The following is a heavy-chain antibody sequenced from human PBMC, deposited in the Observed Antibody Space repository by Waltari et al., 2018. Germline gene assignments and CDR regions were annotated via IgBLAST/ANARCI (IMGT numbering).Heavy chain of an antibody. Sequence: QVQLQESGPRLVKPWETLSLTCTVSGGSMTTSYWSWIRQAAGKGPEWIGRIYTTGDTKYNPSRKSRVIMSIDTSKNQFSLSLNSVTAADTAVYYCARCSTVTSIYWYFDLWGRGALVTVSS. D-gene: IGHD4-17*01. CDR1: GGSMTTSY. CDR2: IYTTGDT. CDR3: ARCSTVTSIYWYFDL. V-gene: IGHV4-4*07. J-gene: IGHJ2*01.